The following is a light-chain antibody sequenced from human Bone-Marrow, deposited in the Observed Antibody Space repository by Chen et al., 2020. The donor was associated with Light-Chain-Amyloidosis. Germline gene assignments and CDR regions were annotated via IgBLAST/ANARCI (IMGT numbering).Light chain of an antibody. CDR3: QVWDRSSDRPV. V-gene: IGLV3-21*02. Sequence: SYVLTQQSSVSVAPGQTATNACGGNNIGSTSVHWYQQTPGQAPLLVVYDDSDRPSGIPERLSGSNSGNTATLPISRVEAGDEADYYCQVWDRSSDRPVFGGGTKLTVL. J-gene: IGLJ3*02. CDR1: NIGSTS. CDR2: DDS.